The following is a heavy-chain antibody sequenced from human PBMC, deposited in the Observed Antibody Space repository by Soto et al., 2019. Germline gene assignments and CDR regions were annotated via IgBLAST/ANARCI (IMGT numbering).Heavy chain of an antibody. J-gene: IGHJ6*02. Sequence: QVQLVESGGGVVQPGRSLRLSCAASGFTFSSYAMHWVRQAPGKGLEWVAVISYDGSNKYYADSVKGRFTISRDNSKNTIYLQMISLRIEETAVYYCARVVYCSGGSCYSEAVSDVWGQGTTVNVSS. CDR2: ISYDGSNK. CDR3: ARVVYCSGGSCYSEAVSDV. V-gene: IGHV3-30*04. D-gene: IGHD2-15*01. CDR1: GFTFSSYA.